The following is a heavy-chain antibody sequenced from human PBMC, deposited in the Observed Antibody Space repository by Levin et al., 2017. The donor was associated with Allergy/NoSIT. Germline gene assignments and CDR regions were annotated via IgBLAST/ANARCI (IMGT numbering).Heavy chain of an antibody. CDR1: GFTFNIHW. D-gene: IGHD2-2*01. V-gene: IGHV3-74*01. CDR3: ARGEPFSSWTSFDY. J-gene: IGHJ4*02. Sequence: GGSLRLSCAASGFTFNIHWMHWVRQTPGKGLLWVSRIKSDGSSTSYADSVKGRFTISRDNAKNMLYLQMNSLRGEDTAVYYCARGEPFSSWTSFDYWGRGSLVTVSS. CDR2: IKSDGSST.